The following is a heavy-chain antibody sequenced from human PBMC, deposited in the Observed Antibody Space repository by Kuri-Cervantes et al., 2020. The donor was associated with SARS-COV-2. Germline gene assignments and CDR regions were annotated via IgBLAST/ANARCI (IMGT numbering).Heavy chain of an antibody. D-gene: IGHD2-2*01. CDR2: ISSSSSYI. CDR1: GFTFSSYS. J-gene: IGHJ6*02. V-gene: IGHV3-21*01. CDR3: ARDSSIVVGRKGYYGMDV. Sequence: GESLKISCAASGFTFSSYSMNWVRQAPGKGLEWVSSISSSSSYIYYADSVKGRFTISRDNAKNSLYLQVNSLRVEDTAAYYCARDSSIVVGRKGYYGMDVWGQGTTVTVSS.